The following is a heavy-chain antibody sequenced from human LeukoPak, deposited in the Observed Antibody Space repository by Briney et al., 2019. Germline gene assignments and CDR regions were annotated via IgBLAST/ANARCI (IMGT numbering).Heavy chain of an antibody. V-gene: IGHV4-4*02. Sequence: SGTLSLTCAVSGGSISSSNWWSWVRQPPGQGLEWIGEIYHSGSTNYNPSLKSRVTISVDKFKNQFSLKLSSVTAADTAVYYCAREGASGWTCMDVWGQGTTVTVSS. CDR1: GGSISSSNW. CDR2: IYHSGST. J-gene: IGHJ6*02. CDR3: AREGASGWTCMDV. D-gene: IGHD6-19*01.